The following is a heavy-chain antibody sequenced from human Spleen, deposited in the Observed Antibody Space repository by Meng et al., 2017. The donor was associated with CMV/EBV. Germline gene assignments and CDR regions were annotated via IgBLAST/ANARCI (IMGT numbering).Heavy chain of an antibody. CDR1: GSSFTSYW. CDR2: IYPGDSDT. J-gene: IGHJ6*02. CDR3: ARQAKYYYYGMDV. V-gene: IGHV5-51*01. Sequence: GGSLRLSCKGSGSSFTSYWFGWVRQMPGKGLEWMGIIYPGDSDTRYSPSFQGQVTISADKSISTAYLQWSSLKASDTAMYYCARQAKYYYYGMDVWGQGTTVTVSS.